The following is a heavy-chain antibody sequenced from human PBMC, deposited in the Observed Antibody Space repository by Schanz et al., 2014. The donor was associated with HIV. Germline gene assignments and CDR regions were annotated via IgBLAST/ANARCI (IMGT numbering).Heavy chain of an antibody. Sequence: EVQLLESGGDLAQPGDSLRLSCVASGFVFRDFAMAWVRQAPGKGLEWVSAVTNSGSYVNYADSVKGRFTMSRDNSKNTLYLQMNSLRAEDTAVYYCTKEVPPDVWGQGTTVTVSS. D-gene: IGHD1-1*01. CDR2: VTNSGSYV. V-gene: IGHV3-23*05. CDR3: TKEVPPDV. CDR1: GFVFRDFA. J-gene: IGHJ6*02.